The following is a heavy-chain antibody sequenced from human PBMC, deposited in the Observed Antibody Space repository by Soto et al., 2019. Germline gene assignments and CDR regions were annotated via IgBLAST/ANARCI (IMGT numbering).Heavy chain of an antibody. J-gene: IGHJ5*01. Sequence: DVQLLESGGGLVQPGGSLNLSCAASGFTFSSNAMNWVRQAPGKGLEWISCITGNTGRTDYADSVKGRFTVTRDNSKNILNLQMNSLRVEDTAVYYCAKDRVGVYFVPFDNWGQGTRVTVSS. CDR1: GFTFSSNA. V-gene: IGHV3-23*01. CDR2: ITGNTGRT. CDR3: AKDRVGVYFVPFDN. D-gene: IGHD3-16*01.